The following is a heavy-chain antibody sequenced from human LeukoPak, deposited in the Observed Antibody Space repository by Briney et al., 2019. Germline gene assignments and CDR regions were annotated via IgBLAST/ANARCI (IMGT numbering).Heavy chain of an antibody. CDR3: ARDGGSGYYYSFDY. V-gene: IGHV3-30-3*01. CDR2: ISYDGSNN. Sequence: GRSLRLSCAASGFTFSSYAMHWVRQAPGKGLKRVAVISYDGSNNYYADSVKGRFTTSRDNSKNTLYLQMNSLRAEATAVYYCARDGGSGYYYSFDYWGQGTLVTVSS. J-gene: IGHJ4*02. CDR1: GFTFSSYA. D-gene: IGHD3-22*01.